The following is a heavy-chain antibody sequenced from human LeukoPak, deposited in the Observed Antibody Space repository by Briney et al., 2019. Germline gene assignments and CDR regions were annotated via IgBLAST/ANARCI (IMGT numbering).Heavy chain of an antibody. CDR2: IFYSGSP. V-gene: IGHV4-59*08. Sequence: PSETLSLTCTVSGGSISSYYWSWIRQPPGKGLEWIANIFYSGSPNYNPSLKSRVTISFDTSKNQFSLKLSSVTAADTAVYYCARVRHIAAAGTYDYWGQGTLVTVSS. J-gene: IGHJ4*02. D-gene: IGHD6-13*01. CDR1: GGSISSYY. CDR3: ARVRHIAAAGTYDY.